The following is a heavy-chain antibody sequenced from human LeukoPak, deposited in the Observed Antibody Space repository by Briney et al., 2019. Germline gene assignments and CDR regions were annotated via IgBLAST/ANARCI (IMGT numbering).Heavy chain of an antibody. CDR2: MNPNSGNT. V-gene: IGHV1-8*03. D-gene: IGHD1-26*01. CDR3: ARGMVGATLRADFYYYYCYMDV. Sequence: ASVKVSCKASGYTFTSYDINRVRQATGQGLEWMGWMNPNSGNTGYAQKFQGRVTITRNTSISTAYMELSSLRSEDTAVYYCARGMVGATLRADFYYYYCYMDVWGKGTTVTVSS. CDR1: GYTFTSYD. J-gene: IGHJ6*03.